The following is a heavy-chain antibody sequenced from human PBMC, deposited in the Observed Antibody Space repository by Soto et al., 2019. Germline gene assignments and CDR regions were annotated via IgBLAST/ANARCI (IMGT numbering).Heavy chain of an antibody. V-gene: IGHV3-23*01. CDR2: ISGSGGST. CDR3: VKDQLYIRVVIHNWFDP. CDR1: GLTFSSYA. J-gene: IGHJ5*02. D-gene: IGHD3-10*02. Sequence: EVQLLESGGGLIQPGGSLRLSCAASGLTFSSYAMSWVRQAPRKGLEWVSAISGSGGSTYYADSVKGRFTISRDNSKNTLYLQMNSLRAEDTAVYDCVKDQLYIRVVIHNWFDPWGQGTLVTVSS.